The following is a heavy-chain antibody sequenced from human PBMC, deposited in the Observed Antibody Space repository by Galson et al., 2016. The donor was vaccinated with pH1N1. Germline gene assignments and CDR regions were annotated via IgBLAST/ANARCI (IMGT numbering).Heavy chain of an antibody. Sequence: SETLSLTCTVSGGSIRSSGYYWGWIRQSPGKGLEWIGSIYYSGSTYYKPSLKSRVTISRDTSKNQFSLKLSSVTAADTAVYYCARVFTFHCTGGICNSLESYYFDHWGQGTRVTVSS. V-gene: IGHV4-39*07. J-gene: IGHJ4*02. CDR3: ARVFTFHCTGGICNSLESYYFDH. D-gene: IGHD2-15*01. CDR1: GGSIRSSGYY. CDR2: IYYSGST.